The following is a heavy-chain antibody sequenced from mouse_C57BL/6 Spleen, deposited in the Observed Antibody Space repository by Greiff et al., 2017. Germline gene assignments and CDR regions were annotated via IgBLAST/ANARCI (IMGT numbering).Heavy chain of an antibody. CDR1: GFTFSDYG. Sequence: EVHLVESGGGLVKPGGSLKLSCAASGFTFSDYGMHWVRQAPEKGLEWVAYISSGSSTIYYADTVKGRFTISRDNAKNTLFLQRTSLRSEDTAMYYCARRDYDRAWFAYWGQGTLVTVSA. CDR2: ISSGSSTI. CDR3: ARRDYDRAWFAY. J-gene: IGHJ3*01. D-gene: IGHD2-4*01. V-gene: IGHV5-17*01.